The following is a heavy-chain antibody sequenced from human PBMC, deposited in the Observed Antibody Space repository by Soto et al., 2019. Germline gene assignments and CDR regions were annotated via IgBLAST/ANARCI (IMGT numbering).Heavy chain of an antibody. V-gene: IGHV3-7*01. CDR2: KKQDGSEK. CDR1: GFNLSCHG. D-gene: IGHD3-3*01. Sequence: GGAPKPSCAAAGFNLSCHGERWGPQAPGEGRGGGGNKKQDGSEKYYVDSVKGRFTISRDNAKNSLYLQMNSLRAEDTAVYYCARDRYSYYDFWSGSLPYYYYGMDVWGQGTTVTVSS. CDR3: ARDRYSYYDFWSGSLPYYYYGMDV. J-gene: IGHJ6*02.